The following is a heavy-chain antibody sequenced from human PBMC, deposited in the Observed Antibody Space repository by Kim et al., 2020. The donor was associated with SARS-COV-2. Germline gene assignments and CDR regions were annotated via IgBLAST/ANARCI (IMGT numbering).Heavy chain of an antibody. CDR1: GFTFSSYA. J-gene: IGHJ3*02. CDR3: AKAVIVVVMPHDAFDI. CDR2: ISGSGGST. V-gene: IGHV3-23*01. Sequence: GGSLRLSCAASGFTFSSYAMSWVRQAPGKGLEWVSAISGSGGSTYYADSVKGRFTISRDNSKNTLYLQMNSLRAEDTAVYYCAKAVIVVVMPHDAFDIWGQGTMVTVSS. D-gene: IGHD3-22*01.